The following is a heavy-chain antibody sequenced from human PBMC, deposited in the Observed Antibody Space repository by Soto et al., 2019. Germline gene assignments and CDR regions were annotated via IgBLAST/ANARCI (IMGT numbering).Heavy chain of an antibody. Sequence: SETLSLTCTVSGGSISSGGYYWSWIRQHPGKGLEWIGYIYYSGSTYYNPSLKSRVAISVDTSKNQFSLKLSSVTAADTAVYYCARGETYYQWPVWGQGTTVTVSS. J-gene: IGHJ6*02. V-gene: IGHV4-31*03. CDR1: GGSISSGGYY. CDR3: ARGETYYQWPV. D-gene: IGHD6-19*01. CDR2: IYYSGST.